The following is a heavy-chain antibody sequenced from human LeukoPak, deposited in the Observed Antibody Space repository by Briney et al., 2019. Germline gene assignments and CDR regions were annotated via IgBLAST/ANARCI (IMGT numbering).Heavy chain of an antibody. CDR3: ARPNWNNWFDP. CDR1: GGSFSGYY. CDR2: INHSGST. V-gene: IGHV4-34*01. D-gene: IGHD1-1*01. Sequence: PSETLSLTCAVYGGSFSGYYWGWIRQPPGKGLEWIGEINHSGSTNYNPSLKGRVTISVDTSKNQFSLKLSSVTAADTAVYYCARPNWNNWFDPWGQGTLVTVSS. J-gene: IGHJ5*02.